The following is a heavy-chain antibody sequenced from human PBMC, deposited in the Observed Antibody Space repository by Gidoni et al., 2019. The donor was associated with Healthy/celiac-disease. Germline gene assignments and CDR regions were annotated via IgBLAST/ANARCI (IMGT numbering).Heavy chain of an antibody. D-gene: IGHD3-3*01. CDR1: GYTLTSYG. J-gene: IGHJ2*01. V-gene: IGHV1-18*01. CDR2: ISAYNGNT. CDR3: ARARVQPGYWYFDL. Sequence: QVQLVQSGAEVKKPGASVKVSCKDSGYTLTSYGISWVRQASGQGLEWMGWISAYNGNTNYAQKLQGSVTMPTDTSTRTAYMELRSLRSDDTAVYYCARARVQPGYWYFDLWGRGTLVTVSS.